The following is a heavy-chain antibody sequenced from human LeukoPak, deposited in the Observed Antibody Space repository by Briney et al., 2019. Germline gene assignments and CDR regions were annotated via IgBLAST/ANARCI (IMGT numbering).Heavy chain of an antibody. CDR1: GYTFTGYY. Sequence: SVKVSCKASGYTFTGYYMHWVRQAPGQGLEWVGGFTPMFRTASYAPKFQGRVTMTTDESTSTAYMELSGLRSEDTAFYYCARTQGSVMDLWKRFHYHYMDVWGKGTTVTVSS. J-gene: IGHJ6*03. CDR3: ARTQGSVMDLWKRFHYHYMDV. CDR2: FTPMFRTA. D-gene: IGHD1-1*01. V-gene: IGHV1-69*05.